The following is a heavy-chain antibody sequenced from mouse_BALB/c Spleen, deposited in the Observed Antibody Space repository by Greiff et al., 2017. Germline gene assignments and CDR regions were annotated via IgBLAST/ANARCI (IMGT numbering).Heavy chain of an antibody. CDR1: GYTFTSYW. CDR2: INPSNGRT. V-gene: IGHV1S81*02. CDR3: ARKELGLRAMDY. D-gene: IGHD3-1*01. Sequence: QVQLKQPGAELVKPGASVKLSCKASGYTFTSYWMHWVKQRPGQGLEWIGEINPSNGRTNYNEKFKSKATLTVDKSSSTAYMQLSSLTSEDSAVYYCARKELGLRAMDYWGQGTSVTVSS. J-gene: IGHJ4*01.